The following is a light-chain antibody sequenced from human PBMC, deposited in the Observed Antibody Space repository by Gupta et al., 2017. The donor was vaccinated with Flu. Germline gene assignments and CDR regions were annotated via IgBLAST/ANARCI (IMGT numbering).Light chain of an antibody. CDR1: QSVLYSSDNKNY. Sequence: SLGERATINCKSSQSVLYSSDNKNYLAWYQQKPGQPPNLLIYWASTRESGVPDRFSGSGSGTSFTLTISSLQAEDVAVYYCQQYYSTPWTFGQGTKVEIK. V-gene: IGKV4-1*01. CDR3: QQYYSTPWT. CDR2: WAS. J-gene: IGKJ1*01.